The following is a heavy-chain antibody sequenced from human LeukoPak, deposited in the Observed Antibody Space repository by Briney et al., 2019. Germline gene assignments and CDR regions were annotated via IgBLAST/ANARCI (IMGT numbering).Heavy chain of an antibody. Sequence: ASVKVSCKASGYTFTSYGISWVRQAPGQGLEWMGWISAYNGNTNYAQKLQGRVTMTTDTSTSTAYMELSSLRSEDTAVYYCARHPSNYDPFYYYYMDVWGKGTTVTASS. V-gene: IGHV1-18*01. CDR1: GYTFTSYG. CDR2: ISAYNGNT. CDR3: ARHPSNYDPFYYYYMDV. J-gene: IGHJ6*03. D-gene: IGHD4-11*01.